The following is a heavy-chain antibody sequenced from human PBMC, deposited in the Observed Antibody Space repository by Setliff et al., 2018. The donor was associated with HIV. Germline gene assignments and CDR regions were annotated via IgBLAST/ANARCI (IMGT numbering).Heavy chain of an antibody. V-gene: IGHV3-15*01. Sequence: PGGSLRLSCVASGFTLTGYSIIWVRQAPGKGPEWIGRFKSETDGGTIDYAAPVKGRFTISRDDSRNTLYLQLNSLRTDDTALYYCTVLGANSFELWGQGTMVTVSS. CDR2: FKSETDGGTI. CDR1: GFTLTGYS. CDR3: TVLGANSFEL. J-gene: IGHJ3*01. D-gene: IGHD1-26*01.